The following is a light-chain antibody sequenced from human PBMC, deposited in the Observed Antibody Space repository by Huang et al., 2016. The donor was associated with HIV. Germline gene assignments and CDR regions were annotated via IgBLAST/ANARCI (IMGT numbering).Light chain of an antibody. CDR3: QQYNNWLA. CDR2: GAS. V-gene: IGKV3-15*01. CDR1: QTVNIN. Sequence: EIVMTQSPATLSVSPGERATLSCRASQTVNINLAWYQHKPGQAPRLLIYGASTRATGVPARFSGIGSGTKFTLTISSLQSEDFAVYYCQQYNNWLAFGQGTKVEIK. J-gene: IGKJ1*01.